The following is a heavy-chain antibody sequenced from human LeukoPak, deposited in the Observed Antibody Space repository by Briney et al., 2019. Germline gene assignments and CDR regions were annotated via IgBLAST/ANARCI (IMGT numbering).Heavy chain of an antibody. J-gene: IGHJ2*01. D-gene: IGHD4-17*01. V-gene: IGHV4-59*01. CDR3: ARTTVTTSWYFDL. Sequence: ETLSLTCTVSGGSISSYYWSWIRQPPGKGLEWIGYIYYSGSTNYNPSLKSRVTISVDTSKNQFSLKLSSVTAADTAVYYCARTTVTTSWYFDLWGRGTLVTVSS. CDR2: IYYSGST. CDR1: GGSISSYY.